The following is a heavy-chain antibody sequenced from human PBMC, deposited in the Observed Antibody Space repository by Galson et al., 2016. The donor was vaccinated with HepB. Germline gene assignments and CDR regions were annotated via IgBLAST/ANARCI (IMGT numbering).Heavy chain of an antibody. Sequence: QSGAEVKKPGESLKISCKGSGYSFTNYWIAWVRQMPGKGLEWMGIVYPGDSDTRYSPSFQGRVTISADKSINTAYLQWSNLKASDTAVYSCARHGGGITTIKWGYYYAMDVWGQGTTVTVSS. CDR2: VYPGDSDT. CDR3: ARHGGGITTIKWGYYYAMDV. D-gene: IGHD3-3*01. V-gene: IGHV5-51*01. CDR1: GYSFTNYW. J-gene: IGHJ6*02.